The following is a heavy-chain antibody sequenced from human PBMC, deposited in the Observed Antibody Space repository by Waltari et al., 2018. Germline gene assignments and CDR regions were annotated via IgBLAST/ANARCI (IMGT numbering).Heavy chain of an antibody. CDR3: AKGRSITMIVVVTDAFDI. V-gene: IGHV3-23*01. CDR2: ISGSGGST. Sequence: VLVQPGGSLRLSCAASGFTFSSYAMSWVRQAPGKGLEWVSAISGSGGSTYYADSVKGRFTISRDNSKNTLYLQMNSLRAEDTAVYYCAKGRSITMIVVVTDAFDIWGQGTMVTVSS. J-gene: IGHJ3*02. CDR1: GFTFSSYA. D-gene: IGHD3-22*01.